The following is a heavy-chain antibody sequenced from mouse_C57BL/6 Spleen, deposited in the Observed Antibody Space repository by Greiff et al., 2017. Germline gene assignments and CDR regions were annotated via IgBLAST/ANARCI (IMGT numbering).Heavy chain of an antibody. Sequence: QVQLQQSGAELVKPGASVKISCKASGYAFSSYWMNWVKQRPGKGLEWIGQIYPGDGDTNYNGKFKGKATLTADKSSSTAYMQLSSLTSEDSAVYFCARVGHYYGSFDYWGQGTTLTVSS. D-gene: IGHD1-1*01. CDR2: IYPGDGDT. V-gene: IGHV1-80*01. J-gene: IGHJ2*01. CDR1: GYAFSSYW. CDR3: ARVGHYYGSFDY.